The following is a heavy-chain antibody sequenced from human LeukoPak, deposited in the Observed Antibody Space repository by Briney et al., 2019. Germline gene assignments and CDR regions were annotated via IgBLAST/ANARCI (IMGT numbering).Heavy chain of an antibody. CDR1: GFTFSSYA. D-gene: IGHD3-9*01. V-gene: IGHV3-30*14. CDR3: ARGPSDILTGYYDY. Sequence: GGSLRLSCAASGFTFSSYAMHWVRQAPGKGLEWVALISYDGSNKYYADSVKGRFTISRDNSKNTLYLQMNSLRAEDTAVYYCARGPSDILTGYYDYWGQGTLVTVSS. J-gene: IGHJ4*02. CDR2: ISYDGSNK.